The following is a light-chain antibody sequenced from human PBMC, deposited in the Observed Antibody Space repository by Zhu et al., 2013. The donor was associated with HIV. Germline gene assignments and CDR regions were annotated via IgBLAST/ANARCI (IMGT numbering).Light chain of an antibody. Sequence: EIVLTQSPGTLSLSPGERATLSCRASQSVSNNYLAWYQQKVGQAPRLVIYDASRRATGIPARFSGSGSGTDFTLTISSLQGEDVAVYYCQQYYSTPWTFGQGTKVEIK. V-gene: IGKV3-20*01. CDR2: DAS. J-gene: IGKJ1*01. CDR1: QSVSNNY. CDR3: QQYYSTPWT.